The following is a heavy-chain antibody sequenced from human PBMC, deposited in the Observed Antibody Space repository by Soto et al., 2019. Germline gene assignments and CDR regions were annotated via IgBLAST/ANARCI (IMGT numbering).Heavy chain of an antibody. Sequence: ASVKVSCKASGGTFSSYAISWVRQAPGQGLEWMGGVIPIFGTANYAQKFQGRVTITADESTSTAYMELSSLRSEDTAVYYCAREEDNAFDYWGQGTLVTVSS. CDR1: GGTFSSYA. V-gene: IGHV1-69*13. D-gene: IGHD1-1*01. CDR3: AREEDNAFDY. J-gene: IGHJ4*02. CDR2: VIPIFGTA.